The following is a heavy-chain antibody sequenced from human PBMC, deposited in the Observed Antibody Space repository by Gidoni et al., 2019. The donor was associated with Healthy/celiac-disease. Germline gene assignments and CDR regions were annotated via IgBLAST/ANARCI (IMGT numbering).Heavy chain of an antibody. V-gene: IGHV3-15*01. D-gene: IGHD4-17*01. Sequence: EVQLVESGGGLVKPGGSLRLSCAASGFTFSNAWMSWVRQAPGKGLEWVGRIKSKTDGGTTDYAAPVKGRFTISRDDSKNTLYLQMNSLKTEDTAVYYCTTGDYPIQSFDYWGQGTLVTVSS. CDR2: IKSKTDGGTT. CDR1: GFTFSNAW. J-gene: IGHJ4*02. CDR3: TTGDYPIQSFDY.